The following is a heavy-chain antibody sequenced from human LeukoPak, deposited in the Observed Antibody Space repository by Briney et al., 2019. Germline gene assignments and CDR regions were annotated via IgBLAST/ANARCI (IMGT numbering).Heavy chain of an antibody. Sequence: SQTLSLTCAISGDSVSSNSAAWNWIRQSPSRGLEWLGRTYYRSKWYNDYAVSVKSRITINPDTSKNQFSLQLNSVTPEDTAVYYCARDNYYGSSGWGAHVGMDAFDIWGQGTMVTVSS. J-gene: IGHJ3*02. CDR3: ARDNYYGSSGWGAHVGMDAFDI. D-gene: IGHD3-22*01. CDR1: GDSVSSNSAA. V-gene: IGHV6-1*01. CDR2: TYYRSKWYN.